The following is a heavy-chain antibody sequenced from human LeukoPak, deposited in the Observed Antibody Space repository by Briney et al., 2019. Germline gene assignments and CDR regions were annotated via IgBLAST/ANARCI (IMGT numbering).Heavy chain of an antibody. CDR1: GGSISSSSYY. CDR3: ARHPEAWSYQSGLWRPASFISAKFDY. Sequence: SETLSLTCTVSGGSISSSSYYWGWIRQPPGKEPEWIGSIYYSGSTCYNPSLKSRVTISVDTSKNQFSLKLTSVTAADTAVYYCARHPEAWSYQSGLWRPASFISAKFDYWGQGTLVTVSS. D-gene: IGHD2-21*01. J-gene: IGHJ4*02. CDR2: IYYSGST. V-gene: IGHV4-39*01.